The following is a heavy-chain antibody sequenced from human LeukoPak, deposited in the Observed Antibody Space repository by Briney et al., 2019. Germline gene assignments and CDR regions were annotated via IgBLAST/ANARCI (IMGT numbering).Heavy chain of an antibody. CDR3: ARRLKNSNGWTFDY. V-gene: IGHV5-51*01. CDR1: GYSFTIYW. Sequence: GESLKTSCKGSGYSFTIYWIGWVRQMPGKGLEWMGIIYPGDSDTRYSPSFQGQVTISADRSINTAYLQWSSLKASDTAIYYCARRLKNSNGWTFDYWGQGTLVTVSS. D-gene: IGHD6-19*01. CDR2: IYPGDSDT. J-gene: IGHJ4*02.